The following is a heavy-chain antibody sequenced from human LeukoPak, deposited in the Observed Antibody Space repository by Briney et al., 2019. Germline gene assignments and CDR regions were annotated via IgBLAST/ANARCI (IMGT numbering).Heavy chain of an antibody. CDR1: GFTFGDYA. Sequence: GRSLRLSCTASGFTFGDYAMSWFRQAPGKGLEWVGFVRSKAYGGTTEYAASVKGRFTISRDDSKSIAYLQMNSLKTEDTAVYYCTRGAARSWYYYDYWGQGTLSPSPQ. CDR3: TRGAARSWYYYDY. J-gene: IGHJ4*02. CDR2: VRSKAYGGTT. D-gene: IGHD6-13*01. V-gene: IGHV3-49*03.